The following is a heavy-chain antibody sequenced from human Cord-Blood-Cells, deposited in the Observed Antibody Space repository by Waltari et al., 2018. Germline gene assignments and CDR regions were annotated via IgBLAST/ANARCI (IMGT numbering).Heavy chain of an antibody. J-gene: IGHJ4*02. V-gene: IGHV5-51*01. CDR1: GYSFTSYW. CDR3: ARFTDWAQYFDY. D-gene: IGHD3-9*01. CDR2: FCPVVFDT. Sequence: EVQLVQSGAEVKKPGESLKISCKGSGYSFTSYWIGWVRQMPGKGLEWMGIFCPVVFDTVSSPSFHGQVTISADKSISTAYLQWSSLKASDTAMYYCARFTDWAQYFDYWGQGTLVTVSS.